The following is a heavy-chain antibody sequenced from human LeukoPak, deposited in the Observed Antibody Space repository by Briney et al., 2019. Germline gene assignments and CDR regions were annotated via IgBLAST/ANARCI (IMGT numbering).Heavy chain of an antibody. V-gene: IGHV1-18*01. CDR1: GYTFTSYG. J-gene: IGHJ3*02. CDR2: ISAYNGNT. D-gene: IGHD2-15*01. Sequence: GASVKVSCKASGYTFTSYGISWVRQAPGQGLEWMGWISAYNGNTNYAQKFQGRVTMTTDTSTSTAYMELRSLRSDDTAVYYCARDGLGYCSGGSCLAFDIWGQGTMVTVSS. CDR3: ARDGLGYCSGGSCLAFDI.